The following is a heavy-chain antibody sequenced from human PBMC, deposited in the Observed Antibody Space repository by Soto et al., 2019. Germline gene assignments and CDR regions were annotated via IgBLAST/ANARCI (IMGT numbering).Heavy chain of an antibody. Sequence: QVQLVESGGGVVQPGRSLRLSCAASGFTFSNFGMHWVRQAPGKGLEWVASISYDGNIKYSEDSVKGRFTISRDNSKNTLDLQMNSLRSEDTAVYYCAKFWTPVTATADDYRGQGTLVSVAS. CDR1: GFTFSNFG. D-gene: IGHD3-3*01. J-gene: IGHJ4*02. CDR2: ISYDGNIK. CDR3: AKFWTPVTATADDY. V-gene: IGHV3-30*18.